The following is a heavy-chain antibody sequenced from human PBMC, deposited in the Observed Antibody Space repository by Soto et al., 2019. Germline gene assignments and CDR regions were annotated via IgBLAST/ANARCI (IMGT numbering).Heavy chain of an antibody. CDR2: ISWNSANI. D-gene: IGHD1-20*01. Sequence: HPVGSLRLSCTASGFTFDDYAMHWVRQGPGKGLEWVSGISWNSANIFYADSVKGRFTISRDNAKNSFSLQMNSLRPEDTALYHCATTRDLGKCGNNCQGNSQSVPRGQGTLVDVSS. CDR3: ATTRDLGKCGNNCQGNSQSVP. J-gene: IGHJ4*02. CDR1: GFTFDDYA. V-gene: IGHV3-9*01.